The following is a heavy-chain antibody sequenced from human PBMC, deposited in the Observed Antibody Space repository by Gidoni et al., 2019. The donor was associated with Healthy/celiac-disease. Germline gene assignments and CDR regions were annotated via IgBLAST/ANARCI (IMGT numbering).Heavy chain of an antibody. CDR1: GGSISSSRYY. CDR2: IYYSGST. J-gene: IGHJ4*02. D-gene: IGHD3-22*01. CDR3: ARAEYYYDSSGYLTGDYFDY. Sequence: QLQLQESGPGLVKPSETLSLTCTVSGGSISSSRYYWGWIRQPPGKGLEWLGSIYYSGSTYYNPSLKSRVTISVDTSKNQFSLKLSSVTASDTAVYYCARAEYYYDSSGYLTGDYFDYWGQGTLVTVSS. V-gene: IGHV4-39*07.